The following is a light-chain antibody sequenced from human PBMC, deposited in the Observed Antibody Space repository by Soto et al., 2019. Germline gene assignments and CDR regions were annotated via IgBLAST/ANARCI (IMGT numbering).Light chain of an antibody. CDR2: GAS. CDR1: HSVSSSY. V-gene: IGKV3-20*01. CDR3: QQYDSSPPIT. Sequence: EIVLTQSPGTLSLSLGERATLSCRASHSVSSSYFAWYQQKPGQAPRLLIYGASSRATGIPDRFSGSGSGTDFSLTISRLEPEDFAVYYCQQYDSSPPITFGQGTRLEIK. J-gene: IGKJ5*01.